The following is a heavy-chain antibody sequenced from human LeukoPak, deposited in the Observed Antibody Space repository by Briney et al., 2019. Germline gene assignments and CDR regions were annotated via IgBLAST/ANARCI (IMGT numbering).Heavy chain of an antibody. CDR1: GFTFSSYW. CDR3: ARDQLAYSGYDTLFDY. CDR2: INSDGSST. V-gene: IGHV3-74*01. J-gene: IGHJ4*02. D-gene: IGHD5-12*01. Sequence: GGSLRLSCAGSGFTFSSYWMHWVRQAPGKGLVWVSRINSDGSSTTYADSVKGRFTISRDNAKNTLYLQLNSLRPDDTAVYYCARDQLAYSGYDTLFDYWGQGTLVTVSS.